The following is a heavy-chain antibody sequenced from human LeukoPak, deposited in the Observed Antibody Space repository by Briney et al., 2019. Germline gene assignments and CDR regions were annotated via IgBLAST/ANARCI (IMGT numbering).Heavy chain of an antibody. CDR1: GGSISSSSYY. CDR3: AREGLSYCGGDCYP. CDR2: IYYSGST. Sequence: SETLSLTCTVSGGSISSSSYYWGWIRQPPGKGLEMIGSIYYSGSTYYYPSLNTRVTISADTSKNQCSLKLSSVTAADTAVYYCAREGLSYCGGDCYPWGQGTLVTVSS. V-gene: IGHV4-39*02. D-gene: IGHD2-21*02. J-gene: IGHJ5*02.